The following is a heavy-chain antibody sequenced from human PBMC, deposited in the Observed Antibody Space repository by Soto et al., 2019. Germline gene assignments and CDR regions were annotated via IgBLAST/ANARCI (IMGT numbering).Heavy chain of an antibody. J-gene: IGHJ4*02. CDR2: IYYSGST. D-gene: IGHD6-6*01. CDR3: ASQIAARPYYFDY. V-gene: IGHV4-39*01. Sequence: SETLSLTCTVSGGSISSSSYYWGWIRQPPGKGLEWIGSIYYSGSTYYNPSLKSRVTISVDTSKNQFSLKLSSVTAADTAVYYCASQIAARPYYFDYWGQGTLVTVS. CDR1: GGSISSSSYY.